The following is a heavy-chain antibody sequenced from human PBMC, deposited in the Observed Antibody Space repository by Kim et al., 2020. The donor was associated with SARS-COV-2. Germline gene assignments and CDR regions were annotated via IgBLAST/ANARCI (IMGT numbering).Heavy chain of an antibody. Sequence: GGSLRLSCAASGFTFSSYGMHWVRQAPGKGLEWVAVISYDGSNKYYADSVKGRFTISRDNSKNTLYLQMNSLRAEDTAVYYCAKDRGYYDFWSGYYTSEGYYYYGMDVWGQGTTVTVSS. CDR2: ISYDGSNK. J-gene: IGHJ6*02. CDR3: AKDRGYYDFWSGYYTSEGYYYYGMDV. CDR1: GFTFSSYG. V-gene: IGHV3-30*18. D-gene: IGHD3-3*01.